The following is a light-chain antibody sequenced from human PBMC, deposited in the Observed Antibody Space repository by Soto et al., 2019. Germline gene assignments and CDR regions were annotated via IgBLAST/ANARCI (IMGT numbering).Light chain of an antibody. CDR2: VAS. V-gene: IGKV1-39*01. J-gene: IGKJ4*01. CDR3: RQSFTTPLT. Sequence: DIQMTQSPSSLSASVGDRVTITCRASQSVGRFLNCYQQKPGKAPTVLINVASTLRSGVPSRFSGSGSGTDFNLTINSLQPEDFATYFCRQSFTTPLTFGGGTKVDIK. CDR1: QSVGRF.